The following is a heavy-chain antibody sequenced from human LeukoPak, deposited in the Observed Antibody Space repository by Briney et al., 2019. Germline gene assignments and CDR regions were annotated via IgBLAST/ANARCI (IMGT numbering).Heavy chain of an antibody. D-gene: IGHD3-10*01. CDR1: GFTVSTNY. CDR3: ARVGDHYHWYLDL. J-gene: IGHJ2*01. CDR2: LYSGSTT. V-gene: IGHV3-53*01. Sequence: GGSLRLSCAASGFTVSTNYMNWVRQAPGKGLEWVSILYSGSTTYYADSVKGRFTISRDDSKNTLYLHMSSLRAEDTATYYCARVGDHYHWYLDLWGRGTHVTVSS.